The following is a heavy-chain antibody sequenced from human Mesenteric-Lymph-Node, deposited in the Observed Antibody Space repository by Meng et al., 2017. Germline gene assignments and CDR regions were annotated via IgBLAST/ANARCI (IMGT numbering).Heavy chain of an antibody. CDR1: GFTFSSYW. J-gene: IGHJ4*02. V-gene: IGHV3-74*01. CDR3: AKVATQATIFN. Sequence: GESLKISCSASGFTFSSYWMHWVRQAPGKGLVWVSRINSYGSSTSYADSVKGRFTIYRDNSKNTLYLQMNSLRAEDTAVYYCAKVATQATIFNWGQGTLVTVSS. D-gene: IGHD5-12*01. CDR2: INSYGSST.